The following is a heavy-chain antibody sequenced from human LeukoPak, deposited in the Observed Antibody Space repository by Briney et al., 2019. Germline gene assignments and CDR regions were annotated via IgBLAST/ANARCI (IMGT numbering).Heavy chain of an antibody. J-gene: IGHJ6*03. CDR3: ARDAGKAYYYYYYMDV. CDR1: GGTFSSYA. D-gene: IGHD6-13*01. V-gene: IGHV1-69*05. Sequence: SVKVSCKASGGTFSSYAISWVRQAPGQGLEWMGRIIPIFGTANYAQKFQGRVTITTDKSTSTAYMELSSLRSEDTAVYYCARDAGKAYYYYYYMDVWGKGTTVTVSS. CDR2: IIPIFGTA.